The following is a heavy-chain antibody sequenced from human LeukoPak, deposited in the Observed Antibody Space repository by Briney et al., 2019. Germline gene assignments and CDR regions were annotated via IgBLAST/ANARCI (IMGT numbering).Heavy chain of an antibody. CDR1: GFTFSSYA. Sequence: PGGSLRLSCASSGFTFSSYAMNWVRQPPGKGREWGSTVSGSGDTTYYADSVKGRFTISRDSSKNTLYLQMNSLRVEDTAVYYCAKAKTQAMVLPGNYWGQGTRVTVSS. CDR3: AKAKTQAMVLPGNY. V-gene: IGHV3-23*01. J-gene: IGHJ4*02. CDR2: VSGSGDTT. D-gene: IGHD5-18*01.